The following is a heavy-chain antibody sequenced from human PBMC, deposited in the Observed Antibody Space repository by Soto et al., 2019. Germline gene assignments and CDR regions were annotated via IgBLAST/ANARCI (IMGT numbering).Heavy chain of an antibody. CDR1: GGSISSYY. Sequence: QVQLQESGPGLVKPSETLSLTCTVSGGSISSYYWSWIRQPPGKGLEWIGYIYYIGSTNYNPSLKSRVTISVDTSKNQCSLKLSSVTAADTAVYYCARRRYSGPSNAFDIWGQGTMVTVSS. J-gene: IGHJ3*02. V-gene: IGHV4-59*08. D-gene: IGHD1-26*01. CDR3: ARRRYSGPSNAFDI. CDR2: IYYIGST.